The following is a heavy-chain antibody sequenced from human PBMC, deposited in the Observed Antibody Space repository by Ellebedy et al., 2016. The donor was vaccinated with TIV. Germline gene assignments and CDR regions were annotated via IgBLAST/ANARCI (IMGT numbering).Heavy chain of an antibody. Sequence: GESLKISCAASGFTFNSYAMSWVRQAPGKGLERVSTISNTGSRTYYADSVEGQVIISRDNSKRTLYLQMNSLRAEDTAVYYCAKGRGGGSDSSAPRYYFDYWGLGTLVTVSS. CDR2: ISNTGSRT. V-gene: IGHV3-23*01. D-gene: IGHD3-22*01. CDR1: GFTFNSYA. J-gene: IGHJ4*02. CDR3: AKGRGGGSDSSAPRYYFDY.